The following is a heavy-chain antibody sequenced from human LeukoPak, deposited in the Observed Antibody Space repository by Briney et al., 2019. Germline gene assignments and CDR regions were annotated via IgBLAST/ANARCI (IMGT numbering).Heavy chain of an antibody. CDR3: TRRTYCSSTSCYNMGRQDDY. J-gene: IGHJ4*02. D-gene: IGHD2-2*02. V-gene: IGHV3-73*01. Sequence: GGSLRLSCAASGFTSSGSAMHWIRQASGKGLEWVGRIRSKANSYASAYAASVKGRFTISRDDSKDTAYLQMNSLKTEDTAVYYCTRRTYCSSTSCYNMGRQDDYWGQGTLVTVSS. CDR2: IRSKANSYAS. CDR1: GFTSSGSA.